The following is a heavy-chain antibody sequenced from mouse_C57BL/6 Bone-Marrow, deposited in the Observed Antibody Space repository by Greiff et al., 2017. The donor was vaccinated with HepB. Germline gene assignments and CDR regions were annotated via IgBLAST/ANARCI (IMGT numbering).Heavy chain of an antibody. CDR1: GFNIKDDY. CDR2: IDPENGDT. CDR3: TNHDYSSSLFAY. Sequence: EVQLQQPGAELVRPGASVKLSCTASGFNIKDDYMHWVKQRPEQGLEWIGWIDPENGDTEYASKFQGKATITADTSSNTAYLQLSSLTSEDTAVYYCTNHDYSSSLFAYWGQGTVVTVSA. D-gene: IGHD1-1*01. V-gene: IGHV14-4*01. J-gene: IGHJ3*01.